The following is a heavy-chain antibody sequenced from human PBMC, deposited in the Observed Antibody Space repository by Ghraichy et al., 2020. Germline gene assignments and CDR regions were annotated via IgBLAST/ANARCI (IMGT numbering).Heavy chain of an antibody. J-gene: IGHJ4*02. CDR2: IWYDGSKK. D-gene: IGHD2-15*01. CDR1: GFTFSSYG. CDR3: ARDSSGGPDY. V-gene: IGHV3-33*08. Sequence: GGSLRLSCAASGFTFSSYGMHWVRQAPGKGLEWVAVIWYDGSKKYYADSVKGRFTISRDNSKNTLSLQMNSLRAEDTAVYCCARDSSGGPDYWGQGTLVTVSS.